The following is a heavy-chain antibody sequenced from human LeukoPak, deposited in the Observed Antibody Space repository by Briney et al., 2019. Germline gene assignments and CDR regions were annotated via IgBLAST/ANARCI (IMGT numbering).Heavy chain of an antibody. Sequence: SETLSLTCTVSGGSISSSSYYWGWIRQPPGKGLEWIGSIYYSGSTYYNPSLKSRVTISVDTSKNQFSLKLSSVTAADTAVYYCARDYASFFDIWGQGTMVTVSS. V-gene: IGHV4-39*07. CDR3: ARDYASFFDI. CDR2: IYYSGST. D-gene: IGHD4-17*01. J-gene: IGHJ3*02. CDR1: GGSISSSSYY.